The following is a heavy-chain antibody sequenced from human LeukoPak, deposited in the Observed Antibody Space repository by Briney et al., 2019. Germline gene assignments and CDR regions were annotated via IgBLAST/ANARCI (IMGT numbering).Heavy chain of an antibody. CDR1: GFTFSSYG. Sequence: GGSLRLSCAASGFTFSSYGMHWVRQAPGKGLEWVAVVWYDRSNKYYADSVKGRFSISRDNSKNTLYVQMNSLRAEDTAVYYCAKDRDSGSGYYTWGLFDAWGQGTLVTVSS. D-gene: IGHD3-10*01. CDR3: AKDRDSGSGYYTWGLFDA. V-gene: IGHV3-33*06. J-gene: IGHJ5*02. CDR2: VWYDRSNK.